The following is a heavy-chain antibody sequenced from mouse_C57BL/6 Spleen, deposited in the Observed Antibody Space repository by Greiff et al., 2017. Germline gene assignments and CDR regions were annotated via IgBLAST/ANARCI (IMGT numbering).Heavy chain of an antibody. J-gene: IGHJ2*01. Sequence: QVTLKESGPGILQPSQTLSLTCSFSGFSLSTFGMGVGWLRQPSGKGLEWLAHIWWDDDKYYNPVLKSRLTISKATSKNQVLLEVANVDTADTATYYCARTYDYDGDFDYWGQGTTLTVSS. CDR1: GFSLSTFGMG. CDR2: IWWDDDK. CDR3: ARTYDYDGDFDY. D-gene: IGHD2-4*01. V-gene: IGHV8-8*01.